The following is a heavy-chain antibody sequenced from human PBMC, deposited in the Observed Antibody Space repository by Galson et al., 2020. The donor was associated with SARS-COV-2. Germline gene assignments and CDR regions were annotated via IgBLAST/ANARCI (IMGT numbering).Heavy chain of an antibody. D-gene: IGHD3-16*01. CDR3: ARDPRAYDNALLYYGVDV. V-gene: IGHV4-4*02. CDR1: GVSITSNNW. Sequence: SETLCLTCAVSGVSITSNNWWIWVRQAPGRGLEWIGEIHHGRSPNYNPSLKSRVTISIDTSKNQFSLRLNSVTAADTAVYFCARDPRAYDNALLYYGVDVWGQGTSVTVTS. CDR2: IHHGRSP. J-gene: IGHJ6*02.